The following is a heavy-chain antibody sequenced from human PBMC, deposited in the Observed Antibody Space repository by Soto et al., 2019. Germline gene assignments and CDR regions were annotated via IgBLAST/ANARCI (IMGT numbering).Heavy chain of an antibody. Sequence: PSETLSLTCTVSGGSISSSSSYWGWIRQPPGKGLEWIGSIYYSGSTYYNPSLKSRVNILQNTSKNQFSLNLTSMTAADTAVYYCARGGQDFWSGPFDYWGQGALVTVSS. J-gene: IGHJ4*02. CDR1: GGSISSSSSY. CDR2: IYYSGST. D-gene: IGHD3-3*01. CDR3: ARGGQDFWSGPFDY. V-gene: IGHV4-39*07.